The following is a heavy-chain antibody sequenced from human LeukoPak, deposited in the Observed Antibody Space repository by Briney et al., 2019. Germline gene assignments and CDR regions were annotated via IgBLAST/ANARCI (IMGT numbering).Heavy chain of an antibody. CDR2: ISYDGSNK. D-gene: IGHD3-22*01. CDR1: GFTFSSYA. J-gene: IGHJ4*02. Sequence: GGSLRLSCAASGFTFSSYAMHWVRQAPGKGLEWVAVISYDGSNKYYADSVKGRFTISRDNAKNSLYLQMNSLRAEDTAVYYCARDLPKRLVIHDYWGQGTLVTVSS. CDR3: ARDLPKRLVIHDY. V-gene: IGHV3-30-3*01.